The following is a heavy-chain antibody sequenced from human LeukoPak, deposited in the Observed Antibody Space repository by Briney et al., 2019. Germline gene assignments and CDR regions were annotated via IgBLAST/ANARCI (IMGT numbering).Heavy chain of an antibody. CDR1: RYTFTGYS. J-gene: IGHJ3*02. V-gene: IGHV1-2*02. CDR2: INPNSGGT. Sequence: GSVQVSCKASRYTFTGYSMHWVRQAPGQVLEWMGWINPNSGGTNYAQKFQGRVTMTRDTSISTAYMELSRLRSDDTAVYYCARFWVFGVVDIWGQGTMVTVSS. D-gene: IGHD3-3*01. CDR3: ARFWVFGVVDI.